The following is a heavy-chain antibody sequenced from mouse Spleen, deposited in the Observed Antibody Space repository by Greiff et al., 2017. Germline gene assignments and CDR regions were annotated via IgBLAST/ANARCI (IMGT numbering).Heavy chain of an antibody. Sequence: EVQLQQSGAELVKPGASVKLSCTASGFNIKDTYMRWVKQRPEQGLEWIGRIDPANGNTKYDPKFQGKATITADTSSNTAYLQLSSLTSEDTAVYYCAVTGYWGQGTTLTVSS. CDR1: GFNIKDTY. CDR2: IDPANGNT. D-gene: IGHD4-1*01. CDR3: AVTGY. V-gene: IGHV14-3*02. J-gene: IGHJ2*01.